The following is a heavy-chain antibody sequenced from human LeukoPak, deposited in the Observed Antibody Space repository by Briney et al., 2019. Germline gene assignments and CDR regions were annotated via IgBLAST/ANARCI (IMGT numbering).Heavy chain of an antibody. Sequence: PSETLSLTCTVSGGSITGYYWSWIRQPPGKGLEWIGYIYYSGSTSYNPSLKSRVTISVDTSKNQFSLKLSSVTAADTAVYYCARHDGWGSQDYWGQGTLVTVSS. J-gene: IGHJ4*02. D-gene: IGHD3-16*01. CDR2: IYYSGST. V-gene: IGHV4-59*08. CDR3: ARHDGWGSQDY. CDR1: GGSITGYY.